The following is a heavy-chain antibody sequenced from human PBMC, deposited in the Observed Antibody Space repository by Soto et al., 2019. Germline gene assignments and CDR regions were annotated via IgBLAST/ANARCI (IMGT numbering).Heavy chain of an antibody. Sequence: ASVKVSCKASGYTFTSYGISWVRQAPGQGLEWMGWISVYNGNTNYAQKLQGRVTMTPDTSTSTAYMELRSLRSDDTAVYYCARGHRYNWNYAPYYYGMDVWGQGTTVTVSS. CDR3: ARGHRYNWNYAPYYYGMDV. CDR2: ISVYNGNT. D-gene: IGHD1-7*01. J-gene: IGHJ6*02. V-gene: IGHV1-18*01. CDR1: GYTFTSYG.